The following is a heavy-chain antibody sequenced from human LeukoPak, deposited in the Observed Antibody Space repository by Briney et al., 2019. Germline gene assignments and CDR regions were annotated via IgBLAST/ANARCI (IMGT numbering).Heavy chain of an antibody. CDR2: INHSGST. V-gene: IGHV4-34*01. D-gene: IGHD3-3*01. J-gene: IGHJ4*02. CDR1: GGPFSGYY. Sequence: SETLSSTCAVYGGPFSGYYWSWIRQSPGKGLEWIGEINHSGSTNYNPSLKSRVTISVDTSKNQFSLKLSSVTAADTAVYYCARGRASYDFWSGYLFDYWGQGTLVTVSS. CDR3: ARGRASYDFWSGYLFDY.